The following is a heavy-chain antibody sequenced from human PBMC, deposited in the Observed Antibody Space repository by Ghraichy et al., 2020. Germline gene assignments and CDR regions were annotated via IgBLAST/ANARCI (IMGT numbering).Heavy chain of an antibody. Sequence: SQTLSLTCAVSGGSISGSRYYWGWIRQPPGRGLEWIESVYYSGSTYYNPSLKSRVTISVDTSMKQFSLKLSSVTAADTAVYYCASGDSGTTGENYWGQGTLVTVSS. CDR3: ASGDSGTTGENY. V-gene: IGHV4-39*01. D-gene: IGHD4-17*01. J-gene: IGHJ4*02. CDR2: VYYSGST. CDR1: GGSISGSRYY.